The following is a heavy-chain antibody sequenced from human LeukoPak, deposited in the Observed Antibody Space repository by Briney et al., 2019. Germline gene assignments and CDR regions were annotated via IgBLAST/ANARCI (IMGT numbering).Heavy chain of an antibody. Sequence: GRSLRLSCAASGFTFSRYGMHWVRRAPGKGLEWVAVISYDGSNKYYADSVKGRFTISRDNSKNTLYLQMNSLRAEDTAVYYCAKTQGSGSYYKDWGQGTLVTVSS. CDR3: AKTQGSGSYYKD. CDR2: ISYDGSNK. CDR1: GFTFSRYG. V-gene: IGHV3-30*18. J-gene: IGHJ4*02. D-gene: IGHD3-10*01.